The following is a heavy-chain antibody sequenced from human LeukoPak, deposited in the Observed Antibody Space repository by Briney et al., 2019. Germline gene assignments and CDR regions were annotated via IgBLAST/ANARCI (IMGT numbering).Heavy chain of an antibody. V-gene: IGHV4-59*01. CDR2: IYYTGTT. Sequence: SETLSLTCTVSGVSISNYYWSWIRQPPGKALEWIGYIYYTGTTKYNPSLKSRATISLDTSKNQFSLKLTSVTAADTALFFCARGYDIDVWGQGTTVTVSS. CDR1: GVSISNYY. J-gene: IGHJ6*02. CDR3: ARGYDIDV.